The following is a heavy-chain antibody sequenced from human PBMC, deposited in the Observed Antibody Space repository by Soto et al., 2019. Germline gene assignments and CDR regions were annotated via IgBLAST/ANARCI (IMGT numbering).Heavy chain of an antibody. Sequence: QVQLVQSGAEVKKPGASVKVSCKASGYTFTIYAMHWVRQAPGQRLEWMGWINAGNGNTKYSQKFQGRVTITRDTSASTAYRELSSLRSEDTAVYYCARDLGFGLSDYWGQGTLVTVSA. CDR1: GYTFTIYA. J-gene: IGHJ4*02. CDR2: INAGNGNT. V-gene: IGHV1-3*01. CDR3: ARDLGFGLSDY. D-gene: IGHD3-10*01.